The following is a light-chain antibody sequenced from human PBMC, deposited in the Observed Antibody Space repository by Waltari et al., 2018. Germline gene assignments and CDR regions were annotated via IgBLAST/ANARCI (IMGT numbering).Light chain of an antibody. CDR1: QSLLHVGGYTY. Sequence: DIVMTQSPLSLPVTPGEPASISCRSSQSLLHVGGYTYLDWYLQKPGQSPQVLIYMGSNRAAGVPDRFSGSGSGTDFTLKISRVEAEDVGVYYCMQPLETPWTFGQGTKVEIK. CDR2: MGS. J-gene: IGKJ1*01. CDR3: MQPLETPWT. V-gene: IGKV2-28*01.